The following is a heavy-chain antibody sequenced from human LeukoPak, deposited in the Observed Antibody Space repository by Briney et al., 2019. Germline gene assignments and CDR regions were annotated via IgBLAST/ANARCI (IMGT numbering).Heavy chain of an antibody. CDR2: LHHSGST. CDR1: GGSLSSGY. V-gene: IGHV4-59*01. CDR3: TIGGGWLTVY. Sequence: SETLSLTCTVSGGSLSSGYGGWMRQSPGRGLEWIGYLHHSGSTEYNTSLKSRVTISVDTSKKQFSLRLSSVTAADTAVYYCTIGGGWLTVYWGQGSLVTVSS. J-gene: IGHJ4*02. D-gene: IGHD6-19*01.